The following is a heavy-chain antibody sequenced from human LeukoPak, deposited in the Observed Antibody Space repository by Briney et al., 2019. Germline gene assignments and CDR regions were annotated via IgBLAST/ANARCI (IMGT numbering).Heavy chain of an antibody. CDR2: IFPSGGEI. V-gene: IGHV3-23*01. J-gene: IGHJ4*02. D-gene: IGHD5-18*01. Sequence: GGSLRLSCAASGFTFSTFAMIWVRQPPGKGLEWVPSIFPSGGEIHYADSVKGRFTISRDNSKSTLSLQMNSLRAEDTAIYYCATYRQVQVPFECWGQGTLVTVSS. CDR1: GFTFSTFA. CDR3: ATYRQVQVPFEC.